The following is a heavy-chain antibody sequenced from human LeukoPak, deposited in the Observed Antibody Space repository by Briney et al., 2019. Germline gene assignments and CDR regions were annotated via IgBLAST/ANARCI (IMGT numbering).Heavy chain of an antibody. CDR1: GGSISSYY. D-gene: IGHD2-8*01. J-gene: IGHJ4*02. V-gene: IGHV4-59*08. CDR3: ARHVNSVGFSLDY. CDR2: INYSGST. Sequence: SETLSLTCTVSGGSISSYYWSWIRQPPGKGLEWIGYINYSGSTNYNPSLKSRVTISVDTSKNQFSLKLSSVTAADTAVYYCARHVNSVGFSLDYWGQGTLVTVSS.